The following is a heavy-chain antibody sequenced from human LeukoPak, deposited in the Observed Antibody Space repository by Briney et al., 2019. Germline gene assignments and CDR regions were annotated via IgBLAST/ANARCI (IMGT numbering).Heavy chain of an antibody. CDR3: AKRMSSGSYYSAFDI. Sequence: QPGGSLRLSCAASGFTFSSYAMSWVRQAPGKGLEWVSGVSGGGGTTYYADSVKGRFTISRDNSKNTLYLQMNSLRAEDTAVYYCAKRMSSGSYYSAFDIWGQGTMVTVSS. V-gene: IGHV3-23*01. D-gene: IGHD1-26*01. CDR1: GFTFSSYA. J-gene: IGHJ3*02. CDR2: VSGGGGTT.